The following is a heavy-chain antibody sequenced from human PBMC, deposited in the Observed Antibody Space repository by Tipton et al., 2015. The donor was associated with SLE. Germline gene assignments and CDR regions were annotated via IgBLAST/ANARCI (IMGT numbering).Heavy chain of an antibody. CDR3: ARDMVRGSPPDPDAFDI. Sequence: TLSLTCTVSGYSISSGYYWGWIRQPPGKGLEWIGSIYHSGSTYYNPSLKSRVTISVDTSKNQFSLKLSSVTAADTAVYYCARDMVRGSPPDPDAFDIWGQGTMVTVSS. CDR2: IYHSGST. CDR1: GYSISSGYY. V-gene: IGHV4-38-2*02. D-gene: IGHD3-10*01. J-gene: IGHJ3*02.